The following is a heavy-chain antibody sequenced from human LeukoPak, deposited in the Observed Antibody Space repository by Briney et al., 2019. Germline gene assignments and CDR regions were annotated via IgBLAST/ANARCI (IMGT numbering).Heavy chain of an antibody. D-gene: IGHD3-22*01. V-gene: IGHV1-46*01. CDR3: VFSPYYYYDASGYSFDY. Sequence: WASVKVSCKASGYTSANYYMHWLRQAPGQELEWMGIINPRGNSTTEAQEFQGRVTMTRDSSTSTVYMDLSSLRSEDTAVYYCVFSPYYYYDASGYSFDYWGQGTLVTVSS. CDR1: GYTSANYY. J-gene: IGHJ4*02. CDR2: INPRGNST.